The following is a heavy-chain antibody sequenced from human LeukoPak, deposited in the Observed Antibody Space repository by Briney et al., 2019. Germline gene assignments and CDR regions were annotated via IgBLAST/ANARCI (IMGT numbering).Heavy chain of an antibody. CDR3: ARDKIVATITSDY. Sequence: GGSLRLSCATSGFTFSSYSMNWVRQAPGKGLEWVSSISSSSSYIYYADSVKGRFTISRDNAKNSLYLQMNSLRAEDTAVYYRARDKIVATITSDYWGQGTLVTVSS. J-gene: IGHJ4*02. CDR2: ISSSSSYI. CDR1: GFTFSSYS. D-gene: IGHD5-12*01. V-gene: IGHV3-21*01.